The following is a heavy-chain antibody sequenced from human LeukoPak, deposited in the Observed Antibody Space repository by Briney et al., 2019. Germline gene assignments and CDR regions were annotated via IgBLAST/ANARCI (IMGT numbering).Heavy chain of an antibody. CDR2: ISSSSNFV. V-gene: IGHV3-21*01. D-gene: IGHD2-15*01. CDR1: GFTFSNAW. CDR3: ASLPYCSGGSCHAEGFDP. Sequence: GGSLRLSCAVSGFTFSNAWMSWVRQAPGKGLEWVSSISSSSNFVFYADSVKGRFTISRDNAKNSLFLQMNSLRAEDTAVYYCASLPYCSGGSCHAEGFDPWGQGTLVTVSS. J-gene: IGHJ5*02.